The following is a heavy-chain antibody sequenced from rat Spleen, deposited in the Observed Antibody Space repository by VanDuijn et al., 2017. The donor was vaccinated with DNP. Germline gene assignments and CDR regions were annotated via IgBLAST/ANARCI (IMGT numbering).Heavy chain of an antibody. CDR3: ATALCDY. CDR1: GFTFSDYY. CDR2: ISPSGGST. Sequence: EVQLVESGGGLVQPGRSLKLSCAASGFTFSDYYMAWVRQAPNTGLEWVASISPSGGSTYYRDSVKGRFTISRDNAKSTLYLQMDSLRSEDTATYYCATALCDYWGQGVMVTVSS. D-gene: IGHD3-2*01. V-gene: IGHV5-27*01. J-gene: IGHJ2*01.